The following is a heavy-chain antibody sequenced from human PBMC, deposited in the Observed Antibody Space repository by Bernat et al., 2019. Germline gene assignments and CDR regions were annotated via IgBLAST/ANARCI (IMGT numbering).Heavy chain of an antibody. CDR3: ARGSSSASNWFDP. D-gene: IGHD2-2*01. CDR2: INAGKGNT. CDR1: GYTFTGYV. Sequence: QVQLVQSGAEVKKTGASVKVSCKASGYTFTGYVIHWVRQAPGQRLEWMGWINAGKGNTKYSEKFQGRVTITRDTSASTAHMELSTLRSEDTAVYYCARGSSSASNWFDPWGQGTLLTVSS. J-gene: IGHJ5*02. V-gene: IGHV1-3*01.